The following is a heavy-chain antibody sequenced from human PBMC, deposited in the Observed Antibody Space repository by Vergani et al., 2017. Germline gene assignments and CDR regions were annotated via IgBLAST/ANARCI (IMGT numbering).Heavy chain of an antibody. J-gene: IGHJ3*02. CDR3: ARIRYSSSWIDAFDI. CDR2: IYYSGST. CDR1: GGSISSYY. V-gene: IGHV4-59*01. D-gene: IGHD6-13*01. Sequence: QVQLQESGPGLVKPSETLSLTCTVSGGSISSYYWSWIRQPPGKGLEWIGYIYYSGSTNYNPSLKSRVTISVDTSKTQFSLKLSSVTAADTAVYYCARIRYSSSWIDAFDIWGQGTMVTVSS.